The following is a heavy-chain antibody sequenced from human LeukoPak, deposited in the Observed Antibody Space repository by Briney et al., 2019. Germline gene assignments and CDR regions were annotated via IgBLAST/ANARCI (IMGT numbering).Heavy chain of an antibody. CDR1: GFTFSSYA. CDR3: ARAMGEDYYYGMDV. CDR2: ISYDGSNK. Sequence: QPGRSLRLSCAASGFTFSSYAMHWVRQAPGKGLEWVAVISYDGSNKYYADSVKGRFTISKDNSKNTLYLQMSSLRAEDTAVYYCARAMGEDYYYGMDVWGKGTTVTVSS. D-gene: IGHD2-21*01. J-gene: IGHJ6*04. V-gene: IGHV3-30*04.